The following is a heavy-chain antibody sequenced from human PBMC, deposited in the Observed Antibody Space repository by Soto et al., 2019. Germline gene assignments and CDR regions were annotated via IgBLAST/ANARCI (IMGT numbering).Heavy chain of an antibody. J-gene: IGHJ4*02. CDR3: ARDRSYYDSSGSYSPPY. CDR1: GFTFSSYA. V-gene: IGHV3-23*01. D-gene: IGHD3-22*01. Sequence: GGSLRLSCAASGFTFSSYAMNWVRQAPGKGLEWASAISGSAATTHFADSVKGRFTISRDNSKNTLYLQMNSLRAEDTAVYFRARDRSYYDSSGSYSPPYWGQGTLVTVSS. CDR2: ISGSAATT.